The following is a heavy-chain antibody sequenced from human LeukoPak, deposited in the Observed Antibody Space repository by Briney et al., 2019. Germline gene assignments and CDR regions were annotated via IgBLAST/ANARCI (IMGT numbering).Heavy chain of an antibody. CDR3: AKDWDDSRSGNYYYYMDV. Sequence: PGGSLRLSCAASGFTFNSYAMNWVRQAPGKGLGWVSTISGSGGSTYYADSVKGRFTISRDNSKNTLYLQMNSLRAEDTAVYYCAKDWDDSRSGNYYYYMDVWGKGTTVTVSS. CDR1: GFTFNSYA. V-gene: IGHV3-23*01. J-gene: IGHJ6*03. D-gene: IGHD3-3*01. CDR2: ISGSGGST.